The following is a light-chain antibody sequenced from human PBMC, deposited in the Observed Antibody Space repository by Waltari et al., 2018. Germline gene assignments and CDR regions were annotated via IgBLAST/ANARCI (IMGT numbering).Light chain of an antibody. CDR3: QQYNSFPLT. CDR1: QGIGSW. V-gene: IGKV1D-16*01. J-gene: IGKJ4*01. CDR2: ASS. Sequence: DIQMTQSPSSLSASVGDKVTITCRASQGIGSWLAWYQQKPDKAPKSLIYASSSLQSGVPSRFSGSRSVTDFTLTINNLQPEDFATYYCQQYNSFPLTFGGGTKVEIQ.